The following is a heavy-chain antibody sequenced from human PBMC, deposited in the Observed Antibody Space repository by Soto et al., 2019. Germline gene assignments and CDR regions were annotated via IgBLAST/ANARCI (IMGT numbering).Heavy chain of an antibody. CDR3: TRYYYESSGSYVY. CDR2: IRSEANGGTT. CDR1: GFTFGSYA. Sequence: GGSLRLSCTGSGFTFGSYALSWVRQAPGKGLEWVGVIRSEANGGTTDYAASVKGRITISRDDSKSIAYMEINSLQTEDTAVYYCTRYYYESSGSYVYWGQGALVTVSS. V-gene: IGHV3-49*04. D-gene: IGHD3-22*01. J-gene: IGHJ4*02.